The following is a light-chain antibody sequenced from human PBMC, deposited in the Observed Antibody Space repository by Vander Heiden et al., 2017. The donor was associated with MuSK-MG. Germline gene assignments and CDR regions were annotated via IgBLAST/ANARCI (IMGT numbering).Light chain of an antibody. CDR3: QQDGSSPNT. Sequence: EIVLTQSPGTLSLSPGERATLSCRASQRISSSYLAWYQQKPGQAPRLLIYGASSRASGIPDRFSGSGSGTDFTLTISRLEPEDFAVYYCQQDGSSPNTFGHGTKVDIK. CDR2: GAS. CDR1: QRISSSY. V-gene: IGKV3-20*01. J-gene: IGKJ3*01.